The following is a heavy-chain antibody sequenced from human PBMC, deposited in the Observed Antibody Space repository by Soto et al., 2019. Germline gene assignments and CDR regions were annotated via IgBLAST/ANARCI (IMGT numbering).Heavy chain of an antibody. J-gene: IGHJ4*02. Sequence: QVQLQESGPGLVTPSETLSLTCTVSGGTVSSGGYYWSWIRQPPGKGLEWIGYISSRGSANYNPSLKSRITISVDTSKNQFSLKLTSVTAGDTAVYYCAMAGNYRYFDGWGQGTLVTVSS. CDR1: GGTVSSGGYY. CDR2: ISSRGSA. D-gene: IGHD1-7*01. V-gene: IGHV4-61*08. CDR3: AMAGNYRYFDG.